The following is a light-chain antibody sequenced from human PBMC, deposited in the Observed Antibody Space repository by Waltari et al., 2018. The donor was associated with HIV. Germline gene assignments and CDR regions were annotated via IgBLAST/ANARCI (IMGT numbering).Light chain of an antibody. J-gene: IGKJ4*01. Sequence: EIVLTQSPATLSLSPGERATLSCRASQSVSSSLAWYQLKPGQAARLLVYGASNRATGIPARFSGGVSVTDFTLTISSLEPEDFAVYYCLQRNSWPLTFGGGTRVEIK. CDR2: GAS. CDR3: LQRNSWPLT. CDR1: QSVSSS. V-gene: IGKV3-11*01.